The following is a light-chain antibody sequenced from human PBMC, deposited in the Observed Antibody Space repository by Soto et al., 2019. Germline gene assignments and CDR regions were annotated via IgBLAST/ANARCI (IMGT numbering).Light chain of an antibody. CDR1: HDISNY. V-gene: IGKV1-33*01. CDR2: DAS. J-gene: IGKJ3*01. CDR3: QQYDNLLFT. Sequence: DIHMTHSPASLSASVGGRVTITCQASHDISNYLNWYQQKPGEAPKLLIYDASNLETGVPSRFSGSGSGTDFTFTISSLQPEDFATYYCQQYDNLLFTFGPGTKVDIK.